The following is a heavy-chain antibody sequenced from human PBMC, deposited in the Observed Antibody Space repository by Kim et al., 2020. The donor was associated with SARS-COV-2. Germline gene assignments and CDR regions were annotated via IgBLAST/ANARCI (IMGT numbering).Heavy chain of an antibody. CDR1: GFNFRGSA. J-gene: IGHJ6*02. CDR3: EGISSDPAPQYYFYFGKDV. CDR2: IRSEGNSFAT. D-gene: IGHD2-21*01. V-gene: IGHV3-73*01. Sequence: GGSLRLSCVASGFNFRGSAIHWVRQASGKGLEWIGRIRSEGNSFATVYAASLKGRFAISRDDSKNTAYLQLNSLKAEDTAVYYCEGISSDPAPQYYFYFGKDVWGQGTTVTVSS.